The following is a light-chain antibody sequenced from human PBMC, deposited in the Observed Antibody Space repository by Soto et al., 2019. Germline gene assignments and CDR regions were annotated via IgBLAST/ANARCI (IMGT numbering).Light chain of an antibody. V-gene: IGLV7-43*01. CDR3: LLFSGGAYV. J-gene: IGLJ1*01. CDR1: TGAVTSDYY. CDR2: NTH. Sequence: QAVVTQEPSLTVSPGGTVTLTCASSTGAVTSDYYPNWFQQKHGQATKSLIYNTHNRHSWTPARFSGSLLGNRAALTLSGALPEDEAEYYCLLFSGGAYVFGPGTKLTVL.